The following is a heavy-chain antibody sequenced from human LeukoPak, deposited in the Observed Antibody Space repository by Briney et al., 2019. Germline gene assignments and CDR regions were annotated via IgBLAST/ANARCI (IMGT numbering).Heavy chain of an antibody. J-gene: IGHJ4*02. CDR2: VYYSGST. D-gene: IGHD3-10*01. CDR1: GYSISSGYY. Sequence: PSETLSLTCTVSGYSISSGYYWSWIRQPPGKGLEWIAYVYYSGSTDYNPSLKSRVTISVDTSKNQFSLKLRSVTAADAAVYYCARHYDSGTYPLDYWGQGTLVTVSS. CDR3: ARHYDSGTYPLDY. V-gene: IGHV4-61*01.